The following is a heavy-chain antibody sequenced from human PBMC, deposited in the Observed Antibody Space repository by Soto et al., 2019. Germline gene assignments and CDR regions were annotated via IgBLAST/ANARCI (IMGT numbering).Heavy chain of an antibody. CDR2: ISGSGETT. V-gene: IGHV3-23*01. CDR1: GFTFSRFT. J-gene: IGHJ6*02. Sequence: PGGSLRLSCAASGFTFSRFTMSWVRQAPGKGLEWVSAISGSGETTYYTDSVKGRFAISRDNAKNSLYLEMYSLRAEDTAVYYCARESGGTGLDVWGHGTTVTPSS. CDR3: ARESGGTGLDV. D-gene: IGHD1-1*01.